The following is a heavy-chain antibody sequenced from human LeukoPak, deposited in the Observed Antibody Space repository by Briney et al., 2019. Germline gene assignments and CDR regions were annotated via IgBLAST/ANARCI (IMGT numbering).Heavy chain of an antibody. CDR2: IHHSGIT. J-gene: IGHJ2*01. Sequence: PSETLSLTCTFYGGSFSDYYWSWIRQPPGKGLEWIGEIHHSGITNYNPSLESRVTISVDTSKNQFALRLTSVSAADTAVYYCARDRAGYQKHWYFDLWGRGALVSVSS. D-gene: IGHD2-2*01. CDR3: ARDRAGYQKHWYFDL. CDR1: GGSFSDYY. V-gene: IGHV4-34*01.